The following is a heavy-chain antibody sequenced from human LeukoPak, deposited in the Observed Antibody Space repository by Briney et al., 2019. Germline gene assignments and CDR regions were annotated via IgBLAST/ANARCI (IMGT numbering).Heavy chain of an antibody. Sequence: GGSLRLSCAASGFTFSSYNMHWVRQAPGKGLEWVAFIRYDGSNKYYADSVKGRFTISRDNSKNTLYLQMNSLRAEDTAVYYCAKVLVVPAEGLLTADYWGQGTLVTVSS. CDR3: AKVLVVPAEGLLTADY. CDR2: IRYDGSNK. V-gene: IGHV3-30*02. CDR1: GFTFSSYN. J-gene: IGHJ4*02. D-gene: IGHD2-2*01.